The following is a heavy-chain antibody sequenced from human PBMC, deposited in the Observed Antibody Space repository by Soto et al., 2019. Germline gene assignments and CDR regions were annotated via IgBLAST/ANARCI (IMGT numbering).Heavy chain of an antibody. Sequence: QVQLVQSGTEVKKPGASVKVSCKTSGYTFINFGIGWVRQAPGQGLEWMGWISPFNGHTHYAQKFQGRVSLTTDTSTSTAFLELRSLTYDDTAVYYCAREPPRATAGLNCFDPWGQGTLVTVSS. CDR1: GYTFINFG. CDR3: AREPPRATAGLNCFDP. V-gene: IGHV1-18*01. CDR2: ISPFNGHT. D-gene: IGHD6-13*01. J-gene: IGHJ5*02.